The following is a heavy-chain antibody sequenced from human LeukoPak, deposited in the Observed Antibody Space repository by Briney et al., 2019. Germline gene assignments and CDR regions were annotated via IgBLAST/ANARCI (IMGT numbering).Heavy chain of an antibody. J-gene: IGHJ4*02. CDR1: GFTFSNYW. CDR3: AKDRLLNRNMGIAAGFGFDY. CDR2: IKQDGSEK. D-gene: IGHD6-13*01. V-gene: IGHV3-7*01. Sequence: GGSLRLSCAASGFTFSNYWMSWVRQAPGKGLEWVANIKQDGSEKYYVDSVKGRFTVSRDNAQNSLYLQMNSLRSEDTAVYYCAKDRLLNRNMGIAAGFGFDYWGQGTLVTVSS.